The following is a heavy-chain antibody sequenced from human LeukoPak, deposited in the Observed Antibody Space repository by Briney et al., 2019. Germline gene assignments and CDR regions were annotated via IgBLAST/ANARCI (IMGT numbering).Heavy chain of an antibody. D-gene: IGHD6-13*01. V-gene: IGHV5-51*03. CDR3: AREQQPYYYGMDV. CDR2: IYAGDSDT. J-gene: IGHJ6*02. Sequence: KPGESLKISCKGSGYTFTNYWIGWVRQMPGKGLEWMGIIYAGDSDTKYSPSFQGQVTISADRSISTAYLQWSSLKASDTAIYYCAREQQPYYYGMDVWGQGTTVTVPS. CDR1: GYTFTNYW.